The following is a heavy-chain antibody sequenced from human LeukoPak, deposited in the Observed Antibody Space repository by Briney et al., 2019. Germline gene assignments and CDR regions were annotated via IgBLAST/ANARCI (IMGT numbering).Heavy chain of an antibody. D-gene: IGHD5-12*01. Sequence: GGSLRLSCAASGFTFSSYAMSWARQAPGKGLEWVSAISGSGGSTYYADSVKGRFTISRDNSKNTLYLQMNSLRAEDTAVYYCAKDQGWLQYYFDYWGQGTLVTVSS. J-gene: IGHJ4*02. CDR2: ISGSGGST. V-gene: IGHV3-23*01. CDR1: GFTFSSYA. CDR3: AKDQGWLQYYFDY.